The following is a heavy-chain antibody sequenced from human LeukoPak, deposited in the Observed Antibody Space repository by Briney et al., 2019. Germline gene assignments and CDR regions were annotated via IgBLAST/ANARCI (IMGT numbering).Heavy chain of an antibody. CDR3: AKAPVTTCSGAYCYPFDY. J-gene: IGHJ4*02. CDR1: GFTLSSYA. D-gene: IGHD2-21*01. CDR2: ISVSGNT. Sequence: GGSLRLSCAASGFTLSSYAMSWVRQAPGKGLEWVSAISVSGNTYHADSVKGRFTISRDSSKNTLYLQMNRLRAEDAAVYYCAKAPVTTCSGAYCYPFDYWGQGTRVTVSS. V-gene: IGHV3-23*01.